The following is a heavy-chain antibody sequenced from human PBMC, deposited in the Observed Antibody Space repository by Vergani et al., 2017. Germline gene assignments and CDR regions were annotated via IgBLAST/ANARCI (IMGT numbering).Heavy chain of an antibody. Sequence: QVPLVQSGAAVKKPGSSVTVSCKASGGPFSSYAISWVRQAPGQGLEWMGGIIPIFGTANYAQNFQGRVTITAEESTSTAYMEQSSLRSEDTAVYYCAGGPLXYCGGDCYPARYYYYMDVWGKGTTVTVSS. CDR2: IIPIFGTA. CDR1: GGPFSSYA. D-gene: IGHD2-21*02. J-gene: IGHJ6*03. V-gene: IGHV1-69*01. CDR3: AGGPLXYCGGDCYPARYYYYMDV.